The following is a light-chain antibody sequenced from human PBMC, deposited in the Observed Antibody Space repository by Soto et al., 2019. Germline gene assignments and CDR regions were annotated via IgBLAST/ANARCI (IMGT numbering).Light chain of an antibody. Sequence: DFQMTQSPSTLSASVGDRVTITCRASQNIRSRLAWFQQKPGKAPKLLIYDASSLESGVPQRFSGSGSGTEFTLTISSLQPGDFATYYCQQYNSYWTFGQGTKVDIK. V-gene: IGKV1-5*01. CDR3: QQYNSYWT. CDR1: QNIRSR. J-gene: IGKJ1*01. CDR2: DAS.